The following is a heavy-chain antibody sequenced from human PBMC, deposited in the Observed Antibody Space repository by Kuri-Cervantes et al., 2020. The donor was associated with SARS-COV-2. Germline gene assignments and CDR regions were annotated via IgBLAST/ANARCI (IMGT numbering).Heavy chain of an antibody. CDR3: AKAGGIEIPAATNWFDP. Sequence: GGSLRLSCVASGFTFSNYALTWVRQAPGKGLEWVSGIGGSGGNTYYADSVKGRFTISRDNSKNTLYLQMTSLSAGDTAIYYCAKAGGIEIPAATNWFDPWGQGTLVTVSS. D-gene: IGHD2-2*01. V-gene: IGHV3-23*01. CDR2: IGGSGGNT. CDR1: GFTFSNYA. J-gene: IGHJ5*02.